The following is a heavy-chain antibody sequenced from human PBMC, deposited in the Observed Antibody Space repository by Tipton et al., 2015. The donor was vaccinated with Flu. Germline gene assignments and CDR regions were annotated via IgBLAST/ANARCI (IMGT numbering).Heavy chain of an antibody. D-gene: IGHD5-18*01. CDR1: GGSISSYY. V-gene: IGHV4-59*08. CDR2: IYYSGST. J-gene: IGHJ3*02. Sequence: TLSLTCTVSGGSISSYYWSWIRQPPGKGLEWIGYIYYSGSTNYNPSLKSRVTISVDTSKNQFSLKLSSVTAADTAVYYCARHRGDTAMADDAFDIWGQGAMVTVSS. CDR3: ARHRGDTAMADDAFDI.